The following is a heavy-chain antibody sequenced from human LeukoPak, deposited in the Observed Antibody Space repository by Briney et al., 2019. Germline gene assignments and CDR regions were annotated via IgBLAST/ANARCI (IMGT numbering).Heavy chain of an antibody. D-gene: IGHD5-18*01. J-gene: IGHJ4*02. CDR2: INAGNGNT. Sequence: GASVNVSCTASGYTFTSYAMHWVRQAPGQRLEWMGWINAGNGNTKYSQKFQGRVTITRDTSASTAYMELSSLRSEDTAVYYCARSGGYSYGYGGIDYWGQGTLVTVSS. V-gene: IGHV1-3*01. CDR3: ARSGGYSYGYGGIDY. CDR1: GYTFTSYA.